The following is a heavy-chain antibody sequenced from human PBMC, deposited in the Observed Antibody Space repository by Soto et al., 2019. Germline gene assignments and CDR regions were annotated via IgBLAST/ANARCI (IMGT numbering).Heavy chain of an antibody. CDR1: GFPFSNYA. V-gene: IGHV3-23*01. J-gene: IGHJ4*02. D-gene: IGHD3-10*01. CDR3: AKDQKLGELLTVAY. CDR2: IRGSGDST. Sequence: PGGSLRLSCAASGFPFSNYAMRWVRQAPGKGLEWVSGIRGSGDSTYYAGSVRGRFTISRDNSKNTLYLQMNSLRPEDTAVYYCAKDQKLGELLTVAYWGRGSLVTVSS.